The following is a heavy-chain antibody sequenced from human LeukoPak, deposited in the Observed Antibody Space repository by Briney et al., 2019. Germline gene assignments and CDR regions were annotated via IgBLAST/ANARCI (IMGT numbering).Heavy chain of an antibody. CDR2: ISSSSGYI. D-gene: IGHD1-1*01. V-gene: IGHV3-21*01. CDR3: VRDGWNDDY. J-gene: IGHJ4*02. Sequence: GGSLRLSCAASGFTFSSYWMSWVRQAPGKGLEWVSSISSSSGYIYYADSMKGRFSISRDNARNSLYLQMSSLRVEDTAVYYCVRDGWNDDYWGQGTLVTVSS. CDR1: GFTFSSYW.